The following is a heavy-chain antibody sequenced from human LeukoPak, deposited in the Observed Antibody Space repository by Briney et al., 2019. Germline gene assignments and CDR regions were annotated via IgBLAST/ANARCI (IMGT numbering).Heavy chain of an antibody. V-gene: IGHV5-51*01. CDR3: ARHAQDIVVVPAAYGMDV. D-gene: IGHD2-2*01. J-gene: IGHJ6*02. Sequence: GESLKISCKGSGYSFISYWIGWVRQMPGKGLEWMGIIYPGDSDTRYSPSFQGQVTISADKSISTAYLQWSSLKASDTAMYYCARHAQDIVVVPAAYGMDVWGQGTTVTVSS. CDR1: GYSFISYW. CDR2: IYPGDSDT.